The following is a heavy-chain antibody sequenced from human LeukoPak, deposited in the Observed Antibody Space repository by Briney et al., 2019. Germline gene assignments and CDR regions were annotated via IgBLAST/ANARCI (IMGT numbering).Heavy chain of an antibody. V-gene: IGHV1-2*02. CDR2: INPNSGGS. CDR3: ARERLVRGARKGGNWFDP. CDR1: GYTVTGYY. Sequence: GASVKVSCKASGYTVTGYYMRWVRQAPGQGLEWMGWINPNSGGSNSAQEFQRMVTTTRDTNISTAHKELSRLRDDATAEYYCARERLVRGARKGGNWFDPWGQGTLVTVSS. J-gene: IGHJ5*02. D-gene: IGHD3-10*01.